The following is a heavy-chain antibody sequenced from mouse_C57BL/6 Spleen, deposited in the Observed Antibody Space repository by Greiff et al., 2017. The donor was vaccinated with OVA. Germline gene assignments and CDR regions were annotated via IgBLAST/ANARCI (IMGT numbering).Heavy chain of an antibody. Sequence: VQLQQPGAELVMPGASVKLSCKASGYTFTSYWMHWVKQRPGQGLEWIGEIDPSDSYTNYNQKFKGKSTLTVDKSSSTAYMQLSSLTSEDSAVYYCARERDSSGPFAYWGQGTLVTVSA. J-gene: IGHJ3*01. CDR3: ARERDSSGPFAY. CDR2: IDPSDSYT. V-gene: IGHV1-69*01. D-gene: IGHD3-2*02. CDR1: GYTFTSYW.